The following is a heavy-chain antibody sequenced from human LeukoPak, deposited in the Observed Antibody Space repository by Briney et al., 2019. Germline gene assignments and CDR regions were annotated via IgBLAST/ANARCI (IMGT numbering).Heavy chain of an antibody. J-gene: IGHJ4*02. Sequence: PGGSLRLSCVASGFTFSTYSMNWVRQAPGKGLEWVGRIKSKTDGGTTDYAAPVKGRFTISRDDSKNTLYLQMNSLKTEDTAVYYCTTDLRGATDYWGQGTLVTVSS. CDR1: GFTFSTYS. CDR2: IKSKTDGGTT. D-gene: IGHD3-10*01. CDR3: TTDLRGATDY. V-gene: IGHV3-15*01.